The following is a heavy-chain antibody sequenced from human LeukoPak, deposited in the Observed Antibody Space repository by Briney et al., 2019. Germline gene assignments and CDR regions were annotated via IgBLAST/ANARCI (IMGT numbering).Heavy chain of an antibody. CDR2: ISGSGGNT. CDR3: ARAMLVGGDYSYYFDY. CDR1: GFTFSSYV. Sequence: GSLRLSCAASGFTFSSYVMSWVRQAPGKGLEWVSGISGSGGNTYYADSVKGRFTISRDNSKNTLYLQMNSLRAEDTAVYYCARAMLVGGDYSYYFDYWGQGTLVTVSS. D-gene: IGHD2-21*01. V-gene: IGHV3-23*01. J-gene: IGHJ4*02.